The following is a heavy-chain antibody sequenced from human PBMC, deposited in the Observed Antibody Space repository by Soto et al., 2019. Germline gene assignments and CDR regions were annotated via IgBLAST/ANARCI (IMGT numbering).Heavy chain of an antibody. CDR2: IIPIFGTA. D-gene: IGHD2-15*01. V-gene: IGHV1-69*13. Sequence: ASVKVSCKASGGTFSSYAISWVRQAPGQGLEWMGGIIPIFGTANYAQKFQGRVTITADESTSTAYMELSSLRSEDTAVYYCAANRDCSGGSCYSRSRYYYYGMDVWGQGTTVTVSS. J-gene: IGHJ6*02. CDR1: GGTFSSYA. CDR3: AANRDCSGGSCYSRSRYYYYGMDV.